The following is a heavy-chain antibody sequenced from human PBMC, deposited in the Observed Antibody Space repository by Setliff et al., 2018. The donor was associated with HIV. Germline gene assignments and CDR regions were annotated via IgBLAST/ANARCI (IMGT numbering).Heavy chain of an antibody. D-gene: IGHD6-19*01. CDR1: GESFIGYH. J-gene: IGHJ3*01. CDR2: INHSGST. CDR3: RSSAWYGGDAFDL. V-gene: IGHV4-34*01. Sequence: SETLSLTCAVYGESFIGYHWSWIRQPPGKGLEWIGEINHSGSTSYNPSLKSRVTISLDTSKSHFSLRLNSVTAADTAVYYCRSSAWYGGDAFDLWGQGTMVTVSS.